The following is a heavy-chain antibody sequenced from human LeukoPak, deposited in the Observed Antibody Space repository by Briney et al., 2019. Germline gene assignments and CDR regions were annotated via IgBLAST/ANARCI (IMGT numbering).Heavy chain of an antibody. CDR3: AKPWCSSTSCAFDY. CDR1: GFTFSSYA. Sequence: PGGSLRLSCAASGFTFSSYAMSWVRQAPGKGLDWVSAISGSGGSTYYADSVKGRFTISRDNSKNPLYLQMNSLRAEDTAVYYCAKPWCSSTSCAFDYWGQGTLVTVSS. CDR2: ISGSGGST. D-gene: IGHD2-2*01. J-gene: IGHJ4*02. V-gene: IGHV3-23*01.